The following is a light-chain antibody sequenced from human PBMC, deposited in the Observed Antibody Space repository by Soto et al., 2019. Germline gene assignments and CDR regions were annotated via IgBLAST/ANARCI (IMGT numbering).Light chain of an antibody. V-gene: IGKV3-15*01. CDR3: HHYNNWWA. CDR1: QSVSTN. Sequence: TKSPATLSLSPGERATLSCRASQSVSTNLAWYQQKPGQAPRLLIYGASTRATGIPDRFSGSGSGTEFSLTINSLQSEDFAVYYCHHYNNWWAFGQGTKVDIK. CDR2: GAS. J-gene: IGKJ1*01.